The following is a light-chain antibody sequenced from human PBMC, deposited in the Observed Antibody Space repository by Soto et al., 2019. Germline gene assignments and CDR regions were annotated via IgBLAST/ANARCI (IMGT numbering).Light chain of an antibody. CDR2: DVS. Sequence: QSVLTQPASVSGSPGQSITISCTGTSSDIGHYNYVSWYQQHPGKATKLMIYDVSNRPSGVSNRFSGSKSGNTASLTFSGLQSEDEADYYCSSYTSSNTQVFGTGTKVTVL. V-gene: IGLV2-14*03. CDR1: SSDIGHYNY. J-gene: IGLJ1*01. CDR3: SSYTSSNTQV.